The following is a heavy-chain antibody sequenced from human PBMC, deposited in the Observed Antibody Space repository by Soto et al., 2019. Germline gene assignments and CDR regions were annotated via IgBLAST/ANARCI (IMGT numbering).Heavy chain of an antibody. CDR1: GFTFSSYG. V-gene: IGHV3-33*01. J-gene: IGHJ6*02. D-gene: IGHD1-1*01. CDR2: IWSDGSKK. CDR3: AREGXXXXXXXERYYGMDV. Sequence: QVQLVESGGGVVQPGRSLRLSCAASGFTFSSYGMHWVRQTPAKGLEWVALIWSDGSKKYYADSVRGRLTISRDNSEXTLXLQMSSXXAEDTAVYYCAREGXXXXXXXERYYGMDVWGQGTTVTVSS.